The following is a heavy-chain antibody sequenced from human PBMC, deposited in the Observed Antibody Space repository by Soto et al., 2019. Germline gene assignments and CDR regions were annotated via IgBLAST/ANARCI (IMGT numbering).Heavy chain of an antibody. J-gene: IGHJ6*02. CDR3: ARAAGAYDFWSGFTVDPHNDGMGV. D-gene: IGHD3-3*01. Sequence: ASVKVSCKASGYTFTSYSISWVRQAPGQGLEWMGWISAYNGNTNYAQKLQGRVTMTTDTSTSTAYMELRSLRSDDTAVYYCARAAGAYDFWSGFTVDPHNDGMGVWGQGTTVTVSS. CDR1: GYTFTSYS. V-gene: IGHV1-18*04. CDR2: ISAYNGNT.